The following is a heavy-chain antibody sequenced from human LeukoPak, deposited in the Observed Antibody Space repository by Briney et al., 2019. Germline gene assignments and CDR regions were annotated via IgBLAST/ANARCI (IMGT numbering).Heavy chain of an antibody. CDR2: IYYSGST. J-gene: IGHJ6*04. Sequence: PSETLSLTCTVSGGSISSGGYYWSWIRQHPGKGLEWIGYIYYSGSTYYNPSLKSRVTISVDTSKNQCSLKLSSVTAADTAVYYCARDQVVVVPTTRYYYGMDVWGKGTTVTVSS. D-gene: IGHD2-2*01. CDR3: ARDQVVVVPTTRYYYGMDV. CDR1: GGSISSGGYY. V-gene: IGHV4-31*03.